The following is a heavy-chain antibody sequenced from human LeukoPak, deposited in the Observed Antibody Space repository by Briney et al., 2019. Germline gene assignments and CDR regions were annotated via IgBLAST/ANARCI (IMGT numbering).Heavy chain of an antibody. CDR1: GFTFSSYF. Sequence: GRPLSLSCGASGFTFSSYFMRWVRQAPGKGREGVAVISYDGSNKYYVDAVKGRFTISRDNSKNTLYLQMNSVRAENTAVYYCARDFLDSSIDQWGQGTLVTVSS. CDR2: ISYDGSNK. V-gene: IGHV3-30*04. J-gene: IGHJ4*02. D-gene: IGHD2-21*01. CDR3: ARDFLDSSIDQ.